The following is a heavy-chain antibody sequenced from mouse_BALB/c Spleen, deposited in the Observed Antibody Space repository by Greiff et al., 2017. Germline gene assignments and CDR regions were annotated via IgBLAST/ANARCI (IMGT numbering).Heavy chain of an antibody. D-gene: IGHD1-1*01. J-gene: IGHJ3*01. V-gene: IGHV14-3*02. Sequence: EVQLQQSGAELVKPGASVKLSCTASGFNIKDTYMHWVKQRPEQGLEWIGRIDPANGNTKYDPKFQGKATITADTSSNTAYLQLSSLTSEDTAVYYCAREENYGSSYPAWFAYWGQGTLVTVSA. CDR3: AREENYGSSYPAWFAY. CDR1: GFNIKDTY. CDR2: IDPANGNT.